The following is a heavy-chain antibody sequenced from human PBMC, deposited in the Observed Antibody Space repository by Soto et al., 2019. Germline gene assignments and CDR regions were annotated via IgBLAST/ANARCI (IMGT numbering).Heavy chain of an antibody. CDR2: INPNSGDT. D-gene: IGHD6-19*01. Sequence: GASVKVSCKASGYIFSDYYMHWVRQAPGQGLECMGWINPNSGDTIYAQKFQGRATVTGDPSISTAYMELSRLTSDDTAVYYCVRGRAVAGINDEAFDLWGQGTMVTVSS. CDR1: GYIFSDYY. CDR3: VRGRAVAGINDEAFDL. V-gene: IGHV1-2*02. J-gene: IGHJ3*01.